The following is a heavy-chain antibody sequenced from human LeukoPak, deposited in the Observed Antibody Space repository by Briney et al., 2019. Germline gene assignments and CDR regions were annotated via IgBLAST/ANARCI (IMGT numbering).Heavy chain of an antibody. Sequence: SETLSLTCTVSGGSISSYYWSWIRQPPGKGLEWIGHIYYSGSTNYNPSLKSRVTISVDTSKNQFSLKLSSVTAADTAVYYCARQETTVVTGFDYWGQGTLVTVSS. J-gene: IGHJ4*02. CDR3: ARQETTVVTGFDY. V-gene: IGHV4-59*08. CDR2: IYYSGST. D-gene: IGHD4-23*01. CDR1: GGSISSYY.